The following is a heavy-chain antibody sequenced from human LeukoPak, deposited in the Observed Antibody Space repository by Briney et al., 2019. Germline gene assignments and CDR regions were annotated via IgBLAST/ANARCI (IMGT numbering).Heavy chain of an antibody. CDR3: AKDQESSGWDY. CDR1: GFTFSSYG. J-gene: IGHJ4*02. D-gene: IGHD6-19*01. Sequence: GRSLRLSCAASGFTFSSYGMHWVRQAPGKGLEWVAVISYDGSNKYYADSVKGRFAISRDNSKNTRYLQMNSLRAEDTAVYYCAKDQESSGWDYWGQGTLVTVSS. CDR2: ISYDGSNK. V-gene: IGHV3-30*18.